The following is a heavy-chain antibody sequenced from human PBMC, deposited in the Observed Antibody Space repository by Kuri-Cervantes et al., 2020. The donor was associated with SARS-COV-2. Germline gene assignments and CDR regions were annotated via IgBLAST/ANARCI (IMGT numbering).Heavy chain of an antibody. CDR1: EFTFSSYD. Sequence: GESLKSSCAASEFTFSSYDMTWVRQAPGMGLEWVSSISSGSDYIYCADSVEGRFTISRDNSKNTMYLQMNSVRAEDTALYYCAKGISVEKARVGENWGQGTLVTVSS. J-gene: IGHJ4*02. CDR3: AKGISVEKARVGEN. D-gene: IGHD5-24*01. V-gene: IGHV3-21*04. CDR2: ISSGSDYI.